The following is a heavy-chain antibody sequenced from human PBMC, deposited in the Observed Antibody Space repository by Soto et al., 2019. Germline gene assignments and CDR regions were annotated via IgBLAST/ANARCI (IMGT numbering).Heavy chain of an antibody. D-gene: IGHD5-12*01. V-gene: IGHV4-59*08. CDR3: ARRYSGYGDY. CDR2: IYFSGSA. CDR1: SGSITSYY. Sequence: QVQLQESGPGLVKPSETLSLTCTVSSGSITSYYWSWIRQPPGKGLEWIGYIYFSGSANYNPSLKSRVTISVDTSKNQFSLKLSSVTAADTAVYYCARRYSGYGDYWGQGTLVTVSS. J-gene: IGHJ4*02.